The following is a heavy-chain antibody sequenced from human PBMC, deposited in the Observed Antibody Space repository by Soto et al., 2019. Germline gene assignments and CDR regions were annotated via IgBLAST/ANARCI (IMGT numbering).Heavy chain of an antibody. CDR3: ARMSYFYDKWYFDL. CDR2: VYDSGTT. V-gene: IGHV4-30-4*01. CDR1: GAYINNNDYD. Sequence: SETLSLTCTVSGAYINNNDYDWSWIRQTQGKGLEWIRYVYDSGTTDYIRCLESLLSMSIDKSQNQFTLKLISVTAADTATYYCARMSYFYDKWYFDLWGRGTLVTVSS. J-gene: IGHJ2*01. D-gene: IGHD3-22*01.